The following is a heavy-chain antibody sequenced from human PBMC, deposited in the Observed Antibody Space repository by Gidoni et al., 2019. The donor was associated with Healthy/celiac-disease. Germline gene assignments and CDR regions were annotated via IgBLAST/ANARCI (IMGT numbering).Heavy chain of an antibody. J-gene: IGHJ5*02. V-gene: IGHV1-3*01. CDR1: GYTFPSYA. CDR2: INAGNGNT. D-gene: IGHD6-19*01. CDR3: ARDQVSISSGWYDP. Sequence: QVQLVQSGAEVKKPGASVKVSCKASGYTFPSYAMHWVRQAPGQRLEWMGWINAGNGNTKYSQKFQGRVTITRDTSASTAYMELSSLRSEDTAVYYCARDQVSISSGWYDPWGQGTLVTVSS.